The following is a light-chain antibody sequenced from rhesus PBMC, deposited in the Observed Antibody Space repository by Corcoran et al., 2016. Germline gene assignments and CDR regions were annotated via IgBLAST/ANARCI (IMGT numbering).Light chain of an antibody. CDR1: QSLLDSEDGNTY. CDR2: DVS. CDR3: MQGIEFPFT. V-gene: IGKV2-104*02. J-gene: IGKJ3*01. Sequence: DIVMTQTPLSLPVTPGESASISCRSSQSLLDSEDGNTYLDWFLQKPGQSPQLLIYDVSNRASGVPDRISGSGAETGFTLKISRVEDEDVGVYYCMQGIEFPFTFGPGTTLGIK.